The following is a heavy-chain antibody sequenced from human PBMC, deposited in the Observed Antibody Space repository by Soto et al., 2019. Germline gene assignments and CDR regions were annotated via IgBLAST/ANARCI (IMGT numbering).Heavy chain of an antibody. CDR3: AIISFPGCSSTSCYSFWGAFDI. Sequence: GGSLRLSCAASGFTVSSNYMSWVRQAPGKGLEWVSVIYSGGSTYYADSVKGRFTISRDNSKNTLYLQMNSLRAEDTAVYYCAIISFPGCSSTSCYSFWGAFDIWGQGTMVTVSS. V-gene: IGHV3-66*01. J-gene: IGHJ3*02. CDR1: GFTVSSNY. D-gene: IGHD2-2*01. CDR2: IYSGGST.